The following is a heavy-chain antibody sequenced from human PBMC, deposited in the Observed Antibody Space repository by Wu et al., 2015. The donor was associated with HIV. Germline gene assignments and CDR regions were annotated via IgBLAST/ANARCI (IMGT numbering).Heavy chain of an antibody. Sequence: QVQLLQSGAEVKKSGASVKVSCETSGYTFTAYYIHWVRQAPGRGLEWMGWINPDSGDTKFARTFQGRTTVTRDTSTNTVNLLLASLQSNDTATYYCARDWQFQVTFGDYYMDIWGNGTTVIVS. D-gene: IGHD3-3*01. CDR1: GYTFTAYY. CDR2: INPDSGDT. V-gene: IGHV1-2*02. CDR3: ARDWQFQVTFGDYYMDI. J-gene: IGHJ6*03.